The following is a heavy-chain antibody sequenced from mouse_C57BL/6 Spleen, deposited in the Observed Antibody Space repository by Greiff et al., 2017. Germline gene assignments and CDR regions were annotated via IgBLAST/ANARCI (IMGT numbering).Heavy chain of an antibody. CDR2: IDPENGDT. J-gene: IGHJ1*03. D-gene: IGHD2-3*01. Sequence: VQLKQSGAELVRPGASVKLSCTASGFNIKDDYMHWVKQRPEQGLEWIGWIDPENGDTEYASKFQGKATITADTSSNTAYLQLSSLTSEDTAVYYCTTGWLLGFDVWGTGTTVTVSS. CDR1: GFNIKDDY. V-gene: IGHV14-4*01. CDR3: TTGWLLGFDV.